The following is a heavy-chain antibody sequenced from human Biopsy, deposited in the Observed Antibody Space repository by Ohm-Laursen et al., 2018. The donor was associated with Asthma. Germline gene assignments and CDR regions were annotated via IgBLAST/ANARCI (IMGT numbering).Heavy chain of an antibody. V-gene: IGHV4-34*01. CDR2: INHSGST. CDR1: GGSFSGYY. CDR3: ARLRIRPYYFDY. D-gene: IGHD2-15*01. Sequence: PSDTLSLTCAVYGGSFSGYYWSWIRQPPGKGLEWIGEINHSGSTNYNPSLKSRVTISVDTSKNQFSLKLSSVTAADTAVYYCARLRIRPYYFDYWGRGTLVTVSS. J-gene: IGHJ4*02.